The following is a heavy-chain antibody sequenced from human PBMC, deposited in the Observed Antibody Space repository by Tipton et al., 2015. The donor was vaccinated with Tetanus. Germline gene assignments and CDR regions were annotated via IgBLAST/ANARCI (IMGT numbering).Heavy chain of an antibody. V-gene: IGHV4-61*08. D-gene: IGHD2-8*01. CDR1: GASISSGGYY. J-gene: IGHJ4*02. CDR3: ARGMVSWGIFPY. Sequence: TLSLTCTVSGASISSGGYYWSWIRQPPGKGLEWIGYIYYSGSTNYNPSLKSRVTISVDTSKNQFSLKLSSVTAADTAVYYCARGMVSWGIFPYWGQGTLVTVSS. CDR2: IYYSGST.